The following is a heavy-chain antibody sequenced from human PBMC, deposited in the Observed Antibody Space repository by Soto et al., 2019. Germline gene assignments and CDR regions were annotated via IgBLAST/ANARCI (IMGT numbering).Heavy chain of an antibody. CDR2: FDPEDGET. D-gene: IGHD6-13*01. Sequence: ASVKVSCKVSGYTLTELSMHWVRQAPGKGLEWMGGFDPEDGETIYAQKFQGRVTMTEDTSTDTAYMELSSLRSEDTAVYYCATERIAAVQGYYYYYGMDVWGQGTTVTVSS. CDR3: ATERIAAVQGYYYYYGMDV. CDR1: GYTLTELS. J-gene: IGHJ6*02. V-gene: IGHV1-24*01.